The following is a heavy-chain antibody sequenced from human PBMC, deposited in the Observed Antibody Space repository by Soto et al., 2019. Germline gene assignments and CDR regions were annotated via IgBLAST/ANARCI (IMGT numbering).Heavy chain of an antibody. Sequence: GGSLRLSCAASGFTFSSYAMSWVRQAPGKGLEWVSSISRSDDGPYYADSVKGRFTISRDNSQNTLYLLMNSLRAEDTAVYYCAKNYFFDSWGQRAQVTSPQ. CDR2: ISRSDDGP. V-gene: IGHV3-23*01. CDR1: GFTFSSYA. J-gene: IGHJ4*02. CDR3: AKNYFFDS.